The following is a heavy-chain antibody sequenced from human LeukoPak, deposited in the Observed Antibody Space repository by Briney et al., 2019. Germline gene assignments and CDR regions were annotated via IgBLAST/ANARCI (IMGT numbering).Heavy chain of an antibody. J-gene: IGHJ4*02. CDR1: GGTFSSYA. CDR2: ILPILGIA. D-gene: IGHD6-13*01. V-gene: IGHV1-69*04. CDR3: ARGAAAGRLDY. Sequence: SVKVSCKASGGTFSSYAISWVRQAPGQGLEWMGRILPILGIANYAQKLQGRVTITADKSTSTAYMELSSLRSEDTAVYYCARGAAAGRLDYWGQGTLVTVSS.